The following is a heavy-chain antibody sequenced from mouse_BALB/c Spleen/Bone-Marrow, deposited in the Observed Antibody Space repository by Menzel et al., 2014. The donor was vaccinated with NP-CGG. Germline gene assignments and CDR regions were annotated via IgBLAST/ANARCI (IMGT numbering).Heavy chain of an antibody. CDR3: ARYDYEVYFDY. CDR2: IDPANGNT. Sequence: VQLKESGAELVKPGASVKLSCTASGFNIKDTYMHWVKQRPEQGLEWIGRIDPANGNTKYDPKFQGKATITADTSSNTAYLQLSSLTSEDTAVYYCARYDYEVYFDYWGQGTTLTVSS. V-gene: IGHV14-3*02. CDR1: GFNIKDTY. D-gene: IGHD2-4*01. J-gene: IGHJ2*01.